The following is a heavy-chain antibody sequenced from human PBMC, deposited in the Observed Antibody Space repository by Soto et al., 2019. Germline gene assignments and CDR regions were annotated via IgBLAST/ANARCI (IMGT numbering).Heavy chain of an antibody. V-gene: IGHV1-18*01. CDR3: ARGRYGDY. CDR1: GYTFTSYG. CDR2: ISAHNGNT. Sequence: QVHLVQSGAEVKKPGASVKVSCKGFGYTFTSYGITWVRQAPGQGLEWMGWISAHNGNTNYAQKFQGRVTVTRDTSTNTAYMELRSLRSDDTAVYYCARGRYGDYWGQGALVTVSS. J-gene: IGHJ4*02. D-gene: IGHD1-1*01.